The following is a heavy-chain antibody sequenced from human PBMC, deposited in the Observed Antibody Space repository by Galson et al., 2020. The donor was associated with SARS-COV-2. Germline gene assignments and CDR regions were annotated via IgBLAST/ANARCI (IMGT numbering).Heavy chain of an antibody. Sequence: SQTLSLTCTVSGGSISSGGYYWSWIRQHPGKGLEWIGYIYYSGSTYYNPSLKSRVTISVDTSKNQFSLKLSSVTAADTAVYYCARESDYYDKPLARHAFDIWGQGTMVTVSS. CDR1: GGSISSGGYY. J-gene: IGHJ3*02. D-gene: IGHD3-22*01. V-gene: IGHV4-31*03. CDR3: ARESDYYDKPLARHAFDI. CDR2: IYYSGST.